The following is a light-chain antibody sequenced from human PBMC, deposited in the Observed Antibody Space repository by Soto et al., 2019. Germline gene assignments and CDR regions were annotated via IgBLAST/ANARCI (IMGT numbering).Light chain of an antibody. V-gene: IGKV1-8*01. Sequence: AMRMTQSPSSFSASTGDRVTITCRASQGISSYLAWYQQKPGKAPKLLIYAASTLQSGVPSRFSGSGSGTDFTLTISCLQSEDFASDYCQQYYSYPLAFGQGTKLEIK. CDR1: QGISSY. J-gene: IGKJ2*01. CDR2: AAS. CDR3: QQYYSYPLA.